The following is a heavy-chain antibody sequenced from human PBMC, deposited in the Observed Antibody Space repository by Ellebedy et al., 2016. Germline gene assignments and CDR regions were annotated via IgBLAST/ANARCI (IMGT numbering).Heavy chain of an antibody. Sequence: GESLKISXAASGFTFSSYDMHWVRQATGKGLEWVSAIGTAGDTYYPGSVKGRFTISRENAKNSLYLQMNSLRAGDTAVYYCARGGREYSSSSGAFDIWGQGTMVTVSS. V-gene: IGHV3-13*01. CDR1: GFTFSSYD. J-gene: IGHJ3*02. D-gene: IGHD6-6*01. CDR3: ARGGREYSSSSGAFDI. CDR2: IGTAGDT.